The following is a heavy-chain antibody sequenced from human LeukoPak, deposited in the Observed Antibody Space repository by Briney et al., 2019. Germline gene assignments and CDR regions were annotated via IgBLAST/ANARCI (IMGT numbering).Heavy chain of an antibody. V-gene: IGHV3-33*01. CDR1: GFTFSSYG. J-gene: IGHJ4*02. Sequence: PGRSLRLSCAASGFTFSSYGMHWVRQAPGKGLEWVAVIWYDGSNKYYADSVKGRFTISRDNSKNTLYLQMNSLRAEDTAVYYCARDQAESSGFDYWGRGTLVTVSS. D-gene: IGHD6-6*01. CDR2: IWYDGSNK. CDR3: ARDQAESSGFDY.